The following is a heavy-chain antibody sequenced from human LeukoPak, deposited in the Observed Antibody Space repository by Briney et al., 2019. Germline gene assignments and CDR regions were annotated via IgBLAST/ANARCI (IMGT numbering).Heavy chain of an antibody. V-gene: IGHV3-7*01. CDR2: IKQDGSEK. J-gene: IGHJ4*02. CDR3: ARGGCSGGSCYPLPDY. CDR1: RFTFSNYW. D-gene: IGHD2-15*01. Sequence: PGGSLRLSCAASRFTFSNYWMSWVRQAPGKGLEWVANIKQDGSEKYYVDSVKGRLTISRDNAKNTLYLQMNSLRAEDTAVYYCARGGCSGGSCYPLPDYWGQGTLVTVSS.